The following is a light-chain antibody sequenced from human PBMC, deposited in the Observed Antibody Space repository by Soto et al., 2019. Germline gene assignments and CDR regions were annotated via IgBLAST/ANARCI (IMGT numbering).Light chain of an antibody. CDR2: DVS. Sequence: QSVLTQPASVSGSPGQSITISCTGTSSDVGGYNYVSWYQQHPGKAPKLMIYDVSNRPSGVSNRFSGSKSGNTASLTISGLQAEDEADYYCAAWDDSLNGHVVFGGGTKLTVL. CDR1: SSDVGGYNY. V-gene: IGLV2-14*01. CDR3: AAWDDSLNGHVV. J-gene: IGLJ2*01.